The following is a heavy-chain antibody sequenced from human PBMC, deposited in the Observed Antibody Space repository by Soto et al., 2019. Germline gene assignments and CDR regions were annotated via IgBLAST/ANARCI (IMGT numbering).Heavy chain of an antibody. CDR3: ARTNPVPYSSSYTPWFDP. J-gene: IGHJ5*02. Sequence: SGPTLVNPTQTLTLTCTFSGFSLSTSGMCVSWIRQPPGKALEWLARIDWDDDKYYSTSLKTRLTISKDTSKNQLVLTMTNMDPVDTATYYCARTNPVPYSSSYTPWFDPWGQGTLVTVSS. CDR1: GFSLSTSGMC. V-gene: IGHV2-70*11. CDR2: IDWDDDK. D-gene: IGHD6-13*01.